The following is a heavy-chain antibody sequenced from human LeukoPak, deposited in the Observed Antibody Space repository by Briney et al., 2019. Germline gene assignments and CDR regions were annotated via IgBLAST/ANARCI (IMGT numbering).Heavy chain of an antibody. V-gene: IGHV3-23*01. CDR3: AKKGLASAGRPPYFDY. CDR1: GFTFSSYA. Sequence: PGGSLRLSCAASGFTFSSYAMNWVRQAPGKGLEWVSAISGSGGTYYADSVKGRFTISRDNSKNTLYLQMNNLRAEDTARYYCAKKGLASAGRPPYFDYWGQGALVTVPS. J-gene: IGHJ4*02. D-gene: IGHD6-13*01. CDR2: ISGSGGT.